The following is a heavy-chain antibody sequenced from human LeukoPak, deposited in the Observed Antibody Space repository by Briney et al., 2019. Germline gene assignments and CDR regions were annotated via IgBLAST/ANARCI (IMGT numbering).Heavy chain of an antibody. CDR1: GLTFSSNV. CDR2: ISYDGTNK. J-gene: IGHJ4*02. Sequence: GGPVRLSCAASGLTFSSNVMLWLRQATGKGLEWVAVISYDGTNKYYADSVKGRFTISRDNPKNTVYLQMNSLRAEDTAVYYCARVGGSYSYYFDYWGQGTLVSVSS. V-gene: IGHV3-30*03. CDR3: ARVGGSYSYYFDY. D-gene: IGHD1-26*01.